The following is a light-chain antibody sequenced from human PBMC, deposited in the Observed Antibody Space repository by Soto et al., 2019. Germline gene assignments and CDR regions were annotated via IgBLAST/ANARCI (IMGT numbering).Light chain of an antibody. CDR2: DAS. CDR3: QQRRNWPPKRIT. V-gene: IGKV3-11*01. CDR1: QSVSSY. J-gene: IGKJ5*01. Sequence: EIVLTQSPATLSLSPGERATLSCRASQSVSSYLAWYQQKPGQAPRLLIYDASNRATGIPARFSGSGSGTDFTLTISSLEPEDFAVYYCQQRRNWPPKRITFGQGTRLEIK.